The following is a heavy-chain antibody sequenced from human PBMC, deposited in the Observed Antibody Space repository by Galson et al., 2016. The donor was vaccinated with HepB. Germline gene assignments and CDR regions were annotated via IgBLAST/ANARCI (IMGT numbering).Heavy chain of an antibody. D-gene: IGHD2-2*01. Sequence: SLRLSCAASGVTVSRNYMTWVRQAPGKGLEWVAVIYSGDSTYYADSVKGRFTISRDNSKNTLNLQMSSLRAEDTAVYYCAKDRGGGYCSSTTCYALVFEHWGQGTLVTVSS. V-gene: IGHV3-53*01. CDR2: IYSGDST. CDR3: AKDRGGGYCSSTTCYALVFEH. CDR1: GVTVSRNY. J-gene: IGHJ1*01.